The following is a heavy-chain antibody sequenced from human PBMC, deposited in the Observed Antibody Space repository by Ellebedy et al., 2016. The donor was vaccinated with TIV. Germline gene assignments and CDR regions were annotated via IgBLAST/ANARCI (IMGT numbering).Heavy chain of an antibody. J-gene: IGHJ5*02. Sequence: PGGSLRLSCAASGFSFRSYWMSWVRQAPGKGLEWVANIYQDGSDQYYVDSVKGRFTISRDSANKSLFLQMNNLRVEDTAVYYCARRGSYGDYAVQVNSWFDRWGRGTLVSVSS. CDR2: IYQDGSDQ. CDR3: ARRGSYGDYAVQVNSWFDR. V-gene: IGHV3-7*01. D-gene: IGHD3-16*01. CDR1: GFSFRSYW.